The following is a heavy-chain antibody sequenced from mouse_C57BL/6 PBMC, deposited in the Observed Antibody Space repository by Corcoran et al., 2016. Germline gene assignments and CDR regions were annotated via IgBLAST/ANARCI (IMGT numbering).Heavy chain of an antibody. Sequence: QIQLVQSGPELKKPGETVKISCKASGYTFTTYGMSWVKQAPGKGLKWMGWINTYSGVPTYADDFKGRFAFSLETSASTAYLQINNLKNEDTATYFCARIGFYYGSSYLDYWGQGTTLTVSS. V-gene: IGHV9-3*01. CDR3: ARIGFYYGSSYLDY. CDR1: GYTFTTYG. D-gene: IGHD1-1*01. CDR2: INTYSGVP. J-gene: IGHJ2*01.